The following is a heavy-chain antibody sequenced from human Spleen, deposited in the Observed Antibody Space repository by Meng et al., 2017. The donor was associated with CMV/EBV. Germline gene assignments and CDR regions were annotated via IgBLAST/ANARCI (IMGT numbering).Heavy chain of an antibody. J-gene: IGHJ4*02. V-gene: IGHV2-5*01. CDR2: IYWNDDK. CDR1: FSPRTSGVG. Sequence: FSPRTSGVGVGWIRQPPGKSLEWLALIYWNDDKRSSPSLKSRLTITKDTSKTQVVLTLTNIDPVDTATYYCARHTEPQRGFWSAHFDYWGQGTLVTVSS. CDR3: ARHTEPQRGFWSAHFDY. D-gene: IGHD3-3*01.